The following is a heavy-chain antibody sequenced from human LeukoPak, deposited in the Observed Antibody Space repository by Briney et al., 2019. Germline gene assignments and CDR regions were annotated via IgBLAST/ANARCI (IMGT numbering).Heavy chain of an antibody. D-gene: IGHD3-10*01. CDR2: IRYDGSNK. CDR3: ASMVRGVITRSFDY. V-gene: IGHV3-30*02. CDR1: GFTFSSYG. J-gene: IGHJ4*02. Sequence: GGSLRLSCAASGFTFSSYGMHWVRQAPGKGLEWVAFIRYDGSNKYYADSVKGRFTISRDNSKNTLYLQMNSLRAEGTAVYYCASMVRGVITRSFDYWGQGTLVTVSS.